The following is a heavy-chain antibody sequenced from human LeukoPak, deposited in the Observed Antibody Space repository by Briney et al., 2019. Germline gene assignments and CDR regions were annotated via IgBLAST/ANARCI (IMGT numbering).Heavy chain of an antibody. V-gene: IGHV4-30-4*01. Sequence: PSETLSVTCTVSGGSISSGDYYWSWIRQPPGKGLEWIGYIYYSGSTYYNPSLKSRVTISVDTSKNQFSLKLSSVTAADTAVYYCARVLGYCSGGSCYHIDYWGQGTLVTVSS. D-gene: IGHD2-15*01. CDR2: IYYSGST. CDR1: GGSISSGDYY. J-gene: IGHJ4*02. CDR3: ARVLGYCSGGSCYHIDY.